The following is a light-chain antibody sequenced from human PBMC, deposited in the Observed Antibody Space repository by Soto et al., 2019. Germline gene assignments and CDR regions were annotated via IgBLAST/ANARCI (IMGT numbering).Light chain of an antibody. J-gene: IGKJ1*01. CDR2: KAS. CDR3: QQFRSYLWT. V-gene: IGKV1-5*03. CDR1: QSISTW. Sequence: DIQMTQSPSTLSAAVGDRVTISCRASQSISTWLAWYQQKPGKAPKLLIYKASTLESGVSSRFSGSGSGTEFTLTISSLQPDDFATYYCQQFRSYLWTFGQGTKVEI.